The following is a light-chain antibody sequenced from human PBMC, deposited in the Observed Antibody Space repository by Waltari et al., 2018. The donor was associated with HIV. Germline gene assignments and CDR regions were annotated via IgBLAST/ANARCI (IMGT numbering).Light chain of an antibody. CDR2: EVT. J-gene: IGLJ2*01. V-gene: IGLV2-8*01. Sequence: QSALTQPPSASGSPGQSVTISCTGTSSAVGGYNFVPWYPQHPGKAPKLRIFEVTKRPSGVPARFSGSKTGNTASLTVSGLQADDEADYYCSSYAGGNNLVFGGGTKLTVL. CDR3: SSYAGGNNLV. CDR1: SSAVGGYNF.